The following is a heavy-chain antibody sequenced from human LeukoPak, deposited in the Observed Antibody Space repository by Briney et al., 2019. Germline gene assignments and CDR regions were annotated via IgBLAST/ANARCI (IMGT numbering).Heavy chain of an antibody. CDR3: AHREKGAFDI. Sequence: SGPTLVKPTQTLTLTCTFSGFSLSTSGVGVAWIRQPPGKALECLALIYWNDDRRYSPSLKSRLTITKDTSKNQVILTMTNMDPVDTATYYCAHREKGAFDIWGQGTMVTVSS. J-gene: IGHJ3*02. CDR1: GFSLSTSGVG. CDR2: IYWNDDR. V-gene: IGHV2-5*01.